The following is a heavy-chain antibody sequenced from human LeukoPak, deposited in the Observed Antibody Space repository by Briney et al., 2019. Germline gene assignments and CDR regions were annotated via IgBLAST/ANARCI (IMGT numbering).Heavy chain of an antibody. J-gene: IGHJ4*02. CDR3: ARGEAAAEIDY. CDR1: GGSISSYY. V-gene: IGHV4-59*01. CDR2: IYYSGST. D-gene: IGHD6-13*01. Sequence: SETLSLTCTVSGGSISSYYWSWIRQPPGKGLEWIGYIYYSGSTNYSPSLKSRVTISVDTSKNQFSLNLSSVTAADTAVYYCARGEAAAEIDYWAREPWSPSPQ.